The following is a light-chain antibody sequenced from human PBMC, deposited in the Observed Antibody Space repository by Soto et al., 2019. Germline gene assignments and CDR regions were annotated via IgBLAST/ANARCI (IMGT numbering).Light chain of an antibody. Sequence: QSALTQPPSASGSPGRSVTISCTGTSSDVGGYDYVSWFQQHPGKAPKLMIYNVYSRPSGVSSRFSGSKSGNTASLTISWLQAEDEADYYCNSYTSASTYVFGTGTKLTVL. CDR3: NSYTSASTYV. J-gene: IGLJ1*01. V-gene: IGLV2-14*01. CDR2: NVY. CDR1: SSDVGGYDY.